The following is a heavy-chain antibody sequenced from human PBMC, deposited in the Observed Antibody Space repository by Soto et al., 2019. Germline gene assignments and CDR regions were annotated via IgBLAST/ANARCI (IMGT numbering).Heavy chain of an antibody. CDR1: GFTFSSYG. CDR2: IWYDGSNK. J-gene: IGHJ4*02. CDR3: ARDRIVVVPAATTEGGYYFDY. Sequence: GGSLRLSCAASGFTFSSYGMHWVRQAPGKGLEWVAVIWYDGSNKYYADSVKGRFTISRDNSKNTLYLQMNSLRAEDTAVYYCARDRIVVVPAATTEGGYYFDYWGQGTLVTVSS. V-gene: IGHV3-33*01. D-gene: IGHD2-2*01.